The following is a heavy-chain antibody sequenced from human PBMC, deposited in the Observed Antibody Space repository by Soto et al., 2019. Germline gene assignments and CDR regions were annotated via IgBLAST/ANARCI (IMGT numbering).Heavy chain of an antibody. CDR1: GFIFRSCS. J-gene: IGHJ3*02. D-gene: IGHD2-15*01. CDR2: ISDAGSNK. V-gene: IGHV3-30-3*01. Sequence: QVQRVESGGGVVQPGRSLRLSCAATGFIFRSCSMHWVRQAPGKGLEWVAVISDAGSNKYYADSVKGRLTISRDNSKNTLDVQMNSLRAADTAVYYCAREYGIGGAAFDIWGQGTLVTVSS. CDR3: AREYGIGGAAFDI.